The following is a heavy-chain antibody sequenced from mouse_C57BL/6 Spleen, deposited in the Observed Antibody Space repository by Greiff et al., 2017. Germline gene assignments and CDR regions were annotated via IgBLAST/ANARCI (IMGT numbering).Heavy chain of an antibody. Sequence: QVQLQQSGAELVKPGASVKISCKASGYAFSSYWMNWVKQRPGTGLEWIGQIYPGDGDTNSNGKFKGKATLTADKSSSTAYMRLSSLTSEDSAVYFWAREKFYDSWGMDYWGQGTSVTVSS. D-gene: IGHD2-3*01. V-gene: IGHV1-80*01. J-gene: IGHJ4*01. CDR1: GYAFSSYW. CDR2: IYPGDGDT. CDR3: AREKFYDSWGMDY.